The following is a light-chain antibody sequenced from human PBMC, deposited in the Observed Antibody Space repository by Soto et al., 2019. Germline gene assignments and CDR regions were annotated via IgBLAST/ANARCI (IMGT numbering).Light chain of an antibody. CDR2: AAS. Sequence: DIQLTQSPTSLCPSVGDGDTITCRASQNSIRHVNWYQHTPGRAPRLLIYAASTLQSGVPSRGTGRGAGTEFTLTSSGLQPEDVATYYRQHSYRMPIAVGQGTRLEIK. V-gene: IGKV1-39*01. J-gene: IGKJ5*01. CDR3: QHSYRMPIA. CDR1: QNSIRH.